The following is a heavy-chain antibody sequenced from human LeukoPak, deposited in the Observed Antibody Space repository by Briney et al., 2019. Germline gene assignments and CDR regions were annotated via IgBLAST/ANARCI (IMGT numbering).Heavy chain of an antibody. CDR1: GFTFSSKY. CDR3: ARDPSLVYYDILTGYYRPVGPEIGYFDY. Sequence: PGGSLRLSCAASGFTFSSKYMNWVRQVPRAPREWVSCISASSNYKFYADSVKGRFTISRDNAKNSLYLQMNSLRAEDTAVYYCARDPSLVYYDILTGYYRPVGPEIGYFDYWGQGTLVTVSS. CDR2: ISASSNYK. D-gene: IGHD3-9*01. J-gene: IGHJ4*02. V-gene: IGHV3-21*01.